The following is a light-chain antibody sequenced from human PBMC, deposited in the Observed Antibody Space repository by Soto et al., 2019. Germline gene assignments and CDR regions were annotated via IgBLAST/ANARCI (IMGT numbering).Light chain of an antibody. CDR1: KSVSTY. CDR3: QQRLNWPLT. J-gene: IGKJ4*01. Sequence: ETVLTQSPATLSLSPGERATLSCRASKSVSTYLAWYQQKPGQAPRLLISEASNRATGIPARFSGSGSVTDFTLTISSLEPEDFAVYYCQQRLNWPLTFGGGTKVEI. CDR2: EAS. V-gene: IGKV3-11*01.